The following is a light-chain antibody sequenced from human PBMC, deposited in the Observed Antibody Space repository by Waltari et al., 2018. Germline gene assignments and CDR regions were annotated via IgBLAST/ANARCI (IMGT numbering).Light chain of an antibody. CDR3: QQYSTSPFT. CDR2: GAS. CDR1: QSVSSY. J-gene: IGKJ2*01. Sequence: QSPGTLSLSPGERATLSCRASQSVSSYLAWYQQKPGQAPRLLIYGASSSATGIPDRFSGSGSGTDFTLTISRLEPEDFAVYYCQQYSTSPFTFGQGTKLEIK. V-gene: IGKV3-20*01.